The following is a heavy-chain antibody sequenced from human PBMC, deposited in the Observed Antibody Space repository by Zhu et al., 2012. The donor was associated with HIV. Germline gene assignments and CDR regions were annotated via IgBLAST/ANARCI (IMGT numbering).Heavy chain of an antibody. J-gene: IGHJ4*02. CDR2: IYYSGST. D-gene: IGHD6-19*01. Sequence: QVQLQESGPGLVKPSETLSLTCAVSGYSISSGYYWGWIRQPPGKGLEWIGRIYYSGSTYYNPSLKSRVTISVDTSKNQFSLKLSSVAATDTAVYYCARALEPVAGAYYFDYWGQGTLVHRLL. CDR1: GYSISSGYY. V-gene: IGHV4-38-2*01. CDR3: ARALEPVAGAYYFDY.